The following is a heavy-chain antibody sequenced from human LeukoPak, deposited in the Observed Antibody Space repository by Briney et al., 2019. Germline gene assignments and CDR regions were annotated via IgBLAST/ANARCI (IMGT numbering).Heavy chain of an antibody. CDR2: MKEDGGEK. V-gene: IGHV3-7*03. CDR1: GFTFNSYW. J-gene: IGHJ4*02. D-gene: IGHD1-26*01. CDR3: AKDQRWESPHYLDS. Sequence: GGSLRLSCAASGFTFNSYWMTWVRQAPGKGLEWVANMKEDGGEKYYVDSVKGRFTISRDNAKNSLFLQMNSLRDEDTAVYYCAKDQRWESPHYLDSWGQGTLVTVSS.